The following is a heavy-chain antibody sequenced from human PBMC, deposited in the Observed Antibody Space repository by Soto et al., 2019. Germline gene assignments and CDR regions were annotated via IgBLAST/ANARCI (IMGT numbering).Heavy chain of an antibody. Sequence: SVKVSCKASGGTFSSYAISWVRQAPGQGLEWMGGIIPIFGTANYAQKFQGRVTITADESTSTAYMELSSLRSEDTAVYYCAISVRTFTLDTAMGYCEYCWAFDYWGQRTLVTVSS. CDR3: AISVRTFTLDTAMGYCEYCWAFDY. D-gene: IGHD5-18*01. CDR1: GGTFSSYA. CDR2: IIPIFGTA. V-gene: IGHV1-69*13. J-gene: IGHJ4*02.